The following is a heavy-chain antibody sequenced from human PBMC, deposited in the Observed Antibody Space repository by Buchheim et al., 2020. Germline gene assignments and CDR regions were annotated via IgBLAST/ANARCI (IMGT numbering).Heavy chain of an antibody. D-gene: IGHD1-1*01. J-gene: IGHJ5*02. Sequence: VQLVESGGGLVKPGGSLRLSCAASGFTFSDYYMSWIRQAPGKGPEWVANIKEDGSEKYYVDSVKARFSISRDNAKNSVYLQMNSLRAEDTAMYYCARGRGYFYSNEDNWPDPWGQGTL. CDR3: ARGRGYFYSNEDNWPDP. CDR1: GFTFSDYY. V-gene: IGHV3-7*01. CDR2: IKEDGSEK.